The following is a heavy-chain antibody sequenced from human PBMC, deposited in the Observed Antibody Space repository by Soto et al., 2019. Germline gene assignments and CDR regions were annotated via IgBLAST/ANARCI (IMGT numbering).Heavy chain of an antibody. D-gene: IGHD3-3*01. J-gene: IGHJ5*02. CDR2: ISSSGSTI. CDR3: ARDAASREGWCGYYNRGLDA. V-gene: IGHV3-11*01. Sequence: GGSLRLSCAASGFTFSDYYMSWIRQAPGKGLEWVSYISSSGSTIYYADSVKGRFTISRDNAKNSLYLQMNSLRPEDTAVYYCARDAASREGWCGYYNRGLDAWGQGTPVTVSS. CDR1: GFTFSDYY.